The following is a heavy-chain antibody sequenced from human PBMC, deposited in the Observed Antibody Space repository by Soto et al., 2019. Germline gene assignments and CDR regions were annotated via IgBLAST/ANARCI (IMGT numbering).Heavy chain of an antibody. Sequence: GGSLRLSCAVSGFTVSSNYMNWVRQVPGKGLVWVSHIDSDGNYTTYADSVKGRFTISRDNAKNTVYLQMNSLRAEDTAVYYCVRDDVGVGIDYWGLGTLVTVSS. CDR2: IDSDGNYT. CDR1: GFTVSSNY. V-gene: IGHV3-74*03. D-gene: IGHD1-26*01. CDR3: VRDDVGVGIDY. J-gene: IGHJ4*02.